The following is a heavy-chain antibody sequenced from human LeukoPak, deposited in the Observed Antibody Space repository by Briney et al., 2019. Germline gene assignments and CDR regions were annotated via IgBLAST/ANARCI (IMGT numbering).Heavy chain of an antibody. V-gene: IGHV3-74*01. CDR2: INSDGRST. CDR3: AREGYWSTNWYKFGSLLRYFDL. CDR1: GFTFSNYW. Sequence: GGSLRLSCAASGFTFSNYWMHWVRQAPGKGLVWVSRINSDGRSTNYADSVKGRFTISRDNAKNSLYLQMNSLRAEDTAVYYCAREGYWSTNWYKFGSLLRYFDLWGRGTLVTVSS. J-gene: IGHJ2*01. D-gene: IGHD6-13*01.